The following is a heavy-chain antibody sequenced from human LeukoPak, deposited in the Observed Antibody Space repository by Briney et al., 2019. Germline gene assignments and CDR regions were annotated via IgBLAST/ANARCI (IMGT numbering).Heavy chain of an antibody. CDR3: ARDTPEMATNRLGWFDP. CDR2: IKQDGSEK. J-gene: IGHJ5*02. Sequence: GGSLRLSCAASGFTFSSYCMSWVRQAPGKGLEWVANIKQDGSEKYYVDSVKGRFTISRDNAKNSLYRQMNSLRAEDTAVYYCARDTPEMATNRLGWFDPWGQGTLVIVSS. CDR1: GFTFSSYC. V-gene: IGHV3-7*01. D-gene: IGHD5-24*01.